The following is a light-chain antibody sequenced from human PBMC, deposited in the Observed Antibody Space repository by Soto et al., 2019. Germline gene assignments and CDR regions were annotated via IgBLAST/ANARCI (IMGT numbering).Light chain of an antibody. CDR2: GAS. Sequence: EILLAQSPGTLSLYPGEIATLSCRASQSVSNNYLAWYQQKPGQAPRLLIYGASNRATGIPDRFSGSGSGTDFTLTISRLEPEDFAVYYCQQYGSSGTFGQGTKVDIK. CDR1: QSVSNNY. J-gene: IGKJ1*01. CDR3: QQYGSSGT. V-gene: IGKV3-20*01.